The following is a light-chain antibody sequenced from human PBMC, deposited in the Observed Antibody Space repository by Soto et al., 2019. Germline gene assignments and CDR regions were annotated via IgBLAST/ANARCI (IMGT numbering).Light chain of an antibody. J-gene: IGLJ3*02. Sequence: QSVLTQPPSASGAPGQTVTISCSGSDSNIGAGYDLHWYQQLPGTAPKLLIHSNYLRASGVPDRFSASKSVTSASLAIIGLQADDEADYYCQSYDTSLGDWVFGGGTKLTVI. CDR2: SNY. CDR1: DSNIGAGYD. V-gene: IGLV1-40*01. CDR3: QSYDTSLGDWV.